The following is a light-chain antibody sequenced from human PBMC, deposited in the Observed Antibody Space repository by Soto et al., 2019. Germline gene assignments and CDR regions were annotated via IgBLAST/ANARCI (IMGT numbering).Light chain of an antibody. CDR2: GAS. J-gene: IGKJ2*01. V-gene: IGKV3-20*01. Sequence: EIVLTQSPGTLSLSPGERATLSCRASQSVSSSYLAWYQQKPGQAPRLLIYGASSRATGIPDRFSGSGSGTDFTLTISRLQPEDFAVYYCQQYGSSPVTFGQGTKLEIK. CDR3: QQYGSSPVT. CDR1: QSVSSSY.